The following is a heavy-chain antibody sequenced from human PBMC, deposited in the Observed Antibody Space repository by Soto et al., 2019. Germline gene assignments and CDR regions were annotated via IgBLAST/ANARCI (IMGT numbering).Heavy chain of an antibody. J-gene: IGHJ4*02. V-gene: IGHV1-8*01. D-gene: IGHD5-12*01. CDR3: ARNPLGATIDY. Sequence: QVQLVQSGAEVKKPGASVKVSCKASGYTLGNYDINWVRQAPGQGLEWMGWMNPHSGKTVYARKFQGRVTMTRDTSLTTAFLEVSSLRSEDTAVYFCARNPLGATIDYWGQGTLVTVSS. CDR2: MNPHSGKT. CDR1: GYTLGNYD.